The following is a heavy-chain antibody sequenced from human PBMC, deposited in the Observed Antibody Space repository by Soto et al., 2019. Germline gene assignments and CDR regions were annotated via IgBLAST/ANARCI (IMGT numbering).Heavy chain of an antibody. J-gene: IGHJ4*02. Sequence: EVQLVESGGGLVKPGGSLRLSCAASGFTFSGYTMNWVRQAPGKGLEWVSSISGRSNYIHYADSVKGRFTISRDNAKNSLYLQMNSLRAEDTAVYYCARDSNEVLHYFDWLFESDYWGQGTLVTVSS. D-gene: IGHD3-9*01. CDR2: ISGRSNYI. V-gene: IGHV3-21*01. CDR3: ARDSNEVLHYFDWLFESDY. CDR1: GFTFSGYT.